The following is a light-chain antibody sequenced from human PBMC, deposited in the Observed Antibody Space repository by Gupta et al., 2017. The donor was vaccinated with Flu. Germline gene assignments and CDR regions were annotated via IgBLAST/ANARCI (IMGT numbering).Light chain of an antibody. CDR1: ESISTY. Sequence: DIQMTQSPSSLSASVGDRVTITCRASESISTYLNWYQQKPGKAPKLLIYAASSLQSGVPSRFSGSGSGTDFTLTISSLQREDFATYYCQQSYSTHYSFGQGTKLEIK. J-gene: IGKJ2*03. V-gene: IGKV1-39*01. CDR2: AAS. CDR3: QQSYSTHYS.